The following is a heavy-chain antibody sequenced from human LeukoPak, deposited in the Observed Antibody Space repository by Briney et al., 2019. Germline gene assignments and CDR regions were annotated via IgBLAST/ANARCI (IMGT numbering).Heavy chain of an antibody. CDR2: IIPIFGTA. D-gene: IGHD6-6*01. V-gene: IGHV1-69*13. CDR3: ARGRYSSSINSMDV. Sequence: ASVTVSCKASGGTFSSYTISWVRQAPGQGLEWMGGIIPIFGTANYAQKFQGRVTITADESTSTAYMELSSLRSEDTAVYYCARGRYSSSINSMDVWGQGTTVTVSS. CDR1: GGTFSSYT. J-gene: IGHJ6*02.